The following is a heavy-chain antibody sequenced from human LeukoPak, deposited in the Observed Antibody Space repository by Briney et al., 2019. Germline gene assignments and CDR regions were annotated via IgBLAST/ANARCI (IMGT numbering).Heavy chain of an antibody. J-gene: IGHJ4*02. CDR1: GFAFSDYP. CDR3: AKEHIVVVPAAIPHFDY. CDR2: ISGSGGST. V-gene: IGHV3-23*01. Sequence: GGSLRLSCAASGFAFSDYPMSWVRQAPGKGLEWVSAISGSGGSTYYADSVEGRFTISRDNSKNTLYLQMNSLRAEDTAVYYCAKEHIVVVPAAIPHFDYWGQGTLVTVSS. D-gene: IGHD2-2*01.